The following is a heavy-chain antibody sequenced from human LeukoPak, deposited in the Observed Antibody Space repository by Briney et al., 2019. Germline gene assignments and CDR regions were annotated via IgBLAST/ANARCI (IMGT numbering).Heavy chain of an antibody. V-gene: IGHV3-30*03. J-gene: IGHJ4*02. CDR1: GFSFSSNG. D-gene: IGHD1-1*01. Sequence: GGSLRLSCAASGFSFSSNGMHWVRQAPGKGPEWVAVISYDGNNKYYADSVKGRFTISRDNAKNSLYLQMNSLRAEDTALYHCARVSTRRLYYFDYWGQGTLVTVSS. CDR2: ISYDGNNK. CDR3: ARVSTRRLYYFDY.